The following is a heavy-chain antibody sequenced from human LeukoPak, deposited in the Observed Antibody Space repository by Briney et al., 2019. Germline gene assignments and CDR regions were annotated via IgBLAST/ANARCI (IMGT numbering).Heavy chain of an antibody. Sequence: ASVKVSCKASGGTFSSYAISWVRQAPGQGLEWMGRIIPIPGIANYAQKFQGRVTITADKSTSTAYMELSSLRSEDTAVYYCARESPRFYYFDYWGQGTLSPSPQ. CDR3: ARESPRFYYFDY. V-gene: IGHV1-69*04. CDR1: GGTFSSYA. J-gene: IGHJ4*02. CDR2: IIPIPGIA. D-gene: IGHD3-10*01.